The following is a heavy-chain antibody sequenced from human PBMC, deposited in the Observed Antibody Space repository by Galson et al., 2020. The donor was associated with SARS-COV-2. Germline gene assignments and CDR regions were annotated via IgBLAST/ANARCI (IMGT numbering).Heavy chain of an antibody. Sequence: ASVISCKASGYTFTSYAMHWVRQAPGQRLEWMGWINAGNGNTKYSQKFQGRVTITRDTSASTAYMELSSLRSEDTAVYYCAFGSYGDYALYGMDVWGQGTTVTVSS. CDR2: INAGNGNT. CDR3: AFGSYGDYALYGMDV. CDR1: GYTFTSYA. V-gene: IGHV1-3*01. D-gene: IGHD4-17*01. J-gene: IGHJ6*02.